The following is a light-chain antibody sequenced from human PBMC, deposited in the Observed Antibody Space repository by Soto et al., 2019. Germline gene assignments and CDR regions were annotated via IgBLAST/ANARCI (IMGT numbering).Light chain of an antibody. Sequence: QSVLTQPASVSGSPGQSITISCTGTSSDIGTYNLVSWYQHYPGKAPKLMIYEGIKRPPGVSNRFSGSKSGNTAFLTISGLQAEDEADYYCCSYAGSGTDNYVFGSGTKLTVL. CDR2: EGI. V-gene: IGLV2-23*01. J-gene: IGLJ1*01. CDR3: CSYAGSGTDNYV. CDR1: SSDIGTYNL.